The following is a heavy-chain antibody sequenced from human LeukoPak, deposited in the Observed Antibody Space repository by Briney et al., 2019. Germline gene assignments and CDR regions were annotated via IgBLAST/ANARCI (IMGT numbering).Heavy chain of an antibody. D-gene: IGHD1-26*01. V-gene: IGHV1-69*13. J-gene: IGHJ4*02. CDR1: GGTFSSYA. Sequence: ASVKVSCKASGGTFSSYAISWVRQAPGQGLEWMGGIIPIFGTANYAQKFQGRVTITADESTSTAYMELSSLRSEDTAVYYCARMGIAGIVGATTFDYWGQGTLVTVSS. CDR2: IIPIFGTA. CDR3: ARMGIAGIVGATTFDY.